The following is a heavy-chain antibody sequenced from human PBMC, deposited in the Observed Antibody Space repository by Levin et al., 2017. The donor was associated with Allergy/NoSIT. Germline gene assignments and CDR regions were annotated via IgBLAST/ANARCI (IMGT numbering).Heavy chain of an antibody. CDR1: GFSFSSSY. J-gene: IGHJ1*01. D-gene: IGHD1-1*01. V-gene: IGHV3-53*01. Sequence: GGSLRLSCTASGFSFSSSYMSWVRLAPGKGLEWVSIIDSGGTTYYADSLKGRFTTSRDNSKNTLYLQMNSLRAGDTAVYYCVMDDGRSLLHFWGQGTLVTVSS. CDR3: VMDDGRSLLHF. CDR2: IDSGGTT.